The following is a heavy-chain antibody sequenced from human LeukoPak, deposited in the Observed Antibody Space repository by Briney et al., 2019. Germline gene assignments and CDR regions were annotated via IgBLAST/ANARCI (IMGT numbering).Heavy chain of an antibody. D-gene: IGHD6-19*01. CDR1: GFTFSSYG. Sequence: PGGSLRLSCAASGFTFSSYGMYWVRQAPGKGLEWVALISNDGSNKYYADSVKGRFTISRDNSKNTLYLQMNSLRAEDTAVYYCAKDRDGSSGWGARAEYFQHWGQGTLVTVSS. CDR2: ISNDGSNK. V-gene: IGHV3-30*18. J-gene: IGHJ1*01. CDR3: AKDRDGSSGWGARAEYFQH.